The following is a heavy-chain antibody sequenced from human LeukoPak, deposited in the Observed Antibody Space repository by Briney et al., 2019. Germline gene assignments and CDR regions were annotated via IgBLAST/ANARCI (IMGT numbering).Heavy chain of an antibody. V-gene: IGHV3-30-3*01. J-gene: IGHJ4*02. Sequence: GRSLRLSCAASGFTFSSYAMHWVRQARGKGLEWVAVISYDGSNKYYADSVKGRFTISRDNSKNTLYLQMNSLRAEDTAVYYCARDQGWIQLWLLLEGSSMGIDYWGQGTLVTVSS. CDR1: GFTFSSYA. D-gene: IGHD5-18*01. CDR3: ARDQGWIQLWLLLEGSSMGIDY. CDR2: ISYDGSNK.